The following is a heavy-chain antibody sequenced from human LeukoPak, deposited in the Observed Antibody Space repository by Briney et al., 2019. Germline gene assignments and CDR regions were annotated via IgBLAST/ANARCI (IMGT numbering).Heavy chain of an antibody. D-gene: IGHD3-10*01. CDR2: IYYSGST. V-gene: IGHV4-39*07. J-gene: IGHJ5*02. Sequence: GSLRLFCAASGFPFSSLGMSWVRQAPGKGLEWIGTIYYSGSTYYSPSLKSRVTISVDRSKNQFSLKLSSVTAADTAVYYCARDKISVWFGELYPAWFDPWGQGTLVTVSS. CDR1: GFPFSSLGM. CDR3: ARDKISVWFGELYPAWFDP.